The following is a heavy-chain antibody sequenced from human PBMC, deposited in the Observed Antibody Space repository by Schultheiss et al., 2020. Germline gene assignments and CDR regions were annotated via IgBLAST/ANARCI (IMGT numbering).Heavy chain of an antibody. V-gene: IGHV3-23*01. CDR3: AKELIAVAGTEPYYFDY. CDR1: GFTFSSYS. Sequence: GGSLRLSCAASGFTFSSYSMNWVRQAPGKGLEWVSSVSGSGDSTHYADSVKGRFTISRDNSKNTLYLQMNSLRAEDTAVYYCAKELIAVAGTEPYYFDYWGQGTLVTVSS. J-gene: IGHJ4*02. D-gene: IGHD6-19*01. CDR2: VSGSGDST.